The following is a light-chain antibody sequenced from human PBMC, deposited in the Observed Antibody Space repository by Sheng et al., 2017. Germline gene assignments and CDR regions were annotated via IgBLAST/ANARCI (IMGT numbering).Light chain of an antibody. V-gene: IGKV3D-15*01. CDR1: QSVSSN. J-gene: IGKJ3*01. CDR2: AAS. Sequence: EVVMTQSPGTLSVSLGERVTLSCRASQSVSSNLAWYQQKSGQSPRLLIYAASTRATGIPARFSGSGSGTQFTLTISSLQSEDFAVYYCHQYNNWPPLFTFGPGTKVDIK. CDR3: HQYNNWPPLFT.